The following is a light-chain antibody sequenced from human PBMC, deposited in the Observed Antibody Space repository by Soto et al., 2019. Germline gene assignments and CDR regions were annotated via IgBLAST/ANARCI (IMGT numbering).Light chain of an antibody. Sequence: DLQMTQSPSSLSASVGDRVTITCRASQSVSSYLNWYQQKPGKAPKLLIYAASSLQSGVPSRFSGSGSGTDFTLTTSSLQPEDFATYYCQQSYSTPRFTFGQGTKLEIK. J-gene: IGKJ2*01. V-gene: IGKV1-39*01. CDR1: QSVSSY. CDR3: QQSYSTPRFT. CDR2: AAS.